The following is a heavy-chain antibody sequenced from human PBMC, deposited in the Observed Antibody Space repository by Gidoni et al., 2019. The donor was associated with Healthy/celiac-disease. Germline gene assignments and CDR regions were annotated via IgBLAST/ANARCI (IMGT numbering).Heavy chain of an antibody. Sequence: QVQLVESGGGVVQPGRSLRLSCAASGFTFSSYCMHWVRQAPGKGLEWVAVIWYDGSNKYYADSVKGRFTISRDNSKNTLYLQMNSLRAEDTAVYYCARDGGRGPRSSRTNYYYGMDVWGQGTTVTVSS. CDR3: ARDGGRGPRSSRTNYYYGMDV. CDR1: GFTFSSYC. J-gene: IGHJ6*02. V-gene: IGHV3-33*01. D-gene: IGHD6-13*01. CDR2: IWYDGSNK.